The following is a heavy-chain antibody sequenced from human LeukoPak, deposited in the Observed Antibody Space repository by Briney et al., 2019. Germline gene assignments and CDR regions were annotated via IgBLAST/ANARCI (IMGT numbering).Heavy chain of an antibody. Sequence: PGGSLRLSCAASGFTFSGSAMHWVRQAPGKGLEWVSAISGGDGSTYYADSVKGRFTISRDNSKNTLFLQMNSLRAEDTAVYYCAKDGGSYWGAIDSWGQGTLVTVSS. D-gene: IGHD1-26*01. V-gene: IGHV3-23*01. CDR1: GFTFSGSA. CDR2: ISGGDGST. J-gene: IGHJ4*02. CDR3: AKDGGSYWGAIDS.